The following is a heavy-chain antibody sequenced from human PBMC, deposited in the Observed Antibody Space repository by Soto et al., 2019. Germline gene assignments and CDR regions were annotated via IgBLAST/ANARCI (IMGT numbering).Heavy chain of an antibody. CDR1: GGSISSGDYY. V-gene: IGHV4-30-4*01. CDR2: IYYSGST. CDR3: AREGSSGWYDY. D-gene: IGHD6-19*01. J-gene: IGHJ4*02. Sequence: QVQLQESGPGLVKPSQTLSLTCTVSGGSISSGDYYWSWIRQPPGKGLEWIGYIYYSGSTYYNPSLKSXXTXSXGTSKNQFSLKLSSVTAADTAVYYCAREGSSGWYDYWGQGTLVTVSS.